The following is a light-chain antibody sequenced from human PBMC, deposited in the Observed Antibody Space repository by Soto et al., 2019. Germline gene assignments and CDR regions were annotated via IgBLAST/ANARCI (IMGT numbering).Light chain of an antibody. CDR2: EVV. J-gene: IGLJ1*01. CDR3: KSYAGSNAYV. Sequence: TQPPGASGSLEQTVTISCTGTKSDIGVYDFVSWYQHHPGKAPRLIIYEVVQRPSGVPDRFSGSKSGNTASLTVSGLQAADEADYFCKSYAGSNAYVFGSGSNLTVL. CDR1: KSDIGVYDF. V-gene: IGLV2-8*01.